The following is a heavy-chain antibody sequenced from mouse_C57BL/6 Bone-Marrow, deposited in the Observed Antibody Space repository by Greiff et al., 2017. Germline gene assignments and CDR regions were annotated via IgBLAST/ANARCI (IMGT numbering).Heavy chain of an antibody. J-gene: IGHJ4*01. CDR3: VGQRPYYYGSIYYAMDY. D-gene: IGHD1-1*01. CDR1: GFSFNTYA. Sequence: EVQVVESGGGLVQPKGSLKLSCAASGFSFNTYAMNWVRQAPGTGLEWVARIRSKSNNYATYYADSVKDRFTITRDDSDSMLYLQMNNLKTEDTAVYYCVGQRPYYYGSIYYAMDYWGQGTSVTVSS. V-gene: IGHV10-1*01. CDR2: IRSKSNNYAT.